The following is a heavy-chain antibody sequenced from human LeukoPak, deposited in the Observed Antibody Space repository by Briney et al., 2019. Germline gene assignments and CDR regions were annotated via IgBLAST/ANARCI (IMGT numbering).Heavy chain of an antibody. J-gene: IGHJ4*02. Sequence: PGGSLRLSCAASGFTFSSYWMIWVRQAPGKGLEWVANINQVGSEKYYVDSVKGRFTISRDNAKNSLYLQMNSLRAEDTAVYYCSRDHFELGVFFASWHQGTLVTVSS. D-gene: IGHD3/OR15-3a*01. CDR3: SRDHFELGVFFAS. V-gene: IGHV3-7*05. CDR2: INQVGSEK. CDR1: GFTFSSYW.